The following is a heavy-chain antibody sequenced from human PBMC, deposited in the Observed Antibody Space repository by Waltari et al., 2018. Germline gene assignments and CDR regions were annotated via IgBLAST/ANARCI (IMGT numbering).Heavy chain of an antibody. CDR1: GFTFRSYA. Sequence: EVQLLESGGGLVQPGGSLSLSCAASGFTFRSYAMCWFRQAPGKGLEWVSAISGSGGSTYYADSVKGRFTISRDNSKNTLYLQMNSLRAEDTAVYYCATRGGNDAVDYWGQGTLVTVSS. CDR2: ISGSGGST. J-gene: IGHJ4*02. V-gene: IGHV3-23*01. CDR3: ATRGGNDAVDY. D-gene: IGHD1-1*01.